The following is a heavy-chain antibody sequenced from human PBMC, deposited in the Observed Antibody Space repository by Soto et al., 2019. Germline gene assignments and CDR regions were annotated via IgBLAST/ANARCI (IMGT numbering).Heavy chain of an antibody. Sequence: PGGSLRLSCAASGFTFSSYAMSWVRQAPGKGLEWVSAISGRGDSTHYADSVKGRFTISRDNSKNPLYLQMNSLRAEDTVVYYCAKDEFAGNISPYGMDVGGKGTTVTVSS. D-gene: IGHD3-9*01. J-gene: IGHJ6*04. CDR3: AKDEFAGNISPYGMDV. CDR1: GFTFSSYA. CDR2: ISGRGDST. V-gene: IGHV3-23*01.